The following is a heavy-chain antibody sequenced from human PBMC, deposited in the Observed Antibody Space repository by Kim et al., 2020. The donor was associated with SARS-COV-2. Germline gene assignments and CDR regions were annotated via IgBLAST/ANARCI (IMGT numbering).Heavy chain of an antibody. Sequence: SVKVSCKASGGTFSSYAISWVRQAPGQGLEWMGGIIPIFGTANYAQKFQGRVTITADESTSTAYMELSSLRSEDTAVYYCARALGSLLRFLEWPPGYYYYGMDVWGQGTTVTVSS. V-gene: IGHV1-69*13. CDR1: GGTFSSYA. CDR2: IIPIFGTA. D-gene: IGHD3-3*01. J-gene: IGHJ6*02. CDR3: ARALGSLLRFLEWPPGYYYYGMDV.